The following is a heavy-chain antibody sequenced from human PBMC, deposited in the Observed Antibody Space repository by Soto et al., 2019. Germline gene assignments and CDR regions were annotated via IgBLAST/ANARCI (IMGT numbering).Heavy chain of an antibody. CDR2: IWYDGSNK. CDR1: GFTFSSYG. CDR3: ARDLIPVVVAATGETSAFDI. V-gene: IGHV3-33*01. Sequence: GGSLRLSCAASGFTFSSYGMHWVRQAPGKGLEWVAVIWYDGSNKYYADSVKGRFTISRDNSKNTLYLQMNSLRAEDTAVYYCARDLIPVVVAATGETSAFDIWGQGTMVTV. J-gene: IGHJ3*02. D-gene: IGHD2-15*01.